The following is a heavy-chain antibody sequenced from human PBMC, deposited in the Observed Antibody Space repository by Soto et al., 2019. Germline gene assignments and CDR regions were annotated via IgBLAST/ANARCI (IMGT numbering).Heavy chain of an antibody. V-gene: IGHV5-10-1*01. CDR1: GYSFTSYW. CDR2: IDPGDSYT. J-gene: IGHJ6*02. CDR3: ARLGMAKRRGYYGMDV. D-gene: IGHD5-12*01. Sequence: SGESLKISCKGSGYSFTSYWIGWVRQMPGKGLEWMGMIDPGDSYTNYSPSFQGHVTISADKSISTAYLQWSSLKASDTAMYYCARLGMAKRRGYYGMDVWGQGTTVTVSS.